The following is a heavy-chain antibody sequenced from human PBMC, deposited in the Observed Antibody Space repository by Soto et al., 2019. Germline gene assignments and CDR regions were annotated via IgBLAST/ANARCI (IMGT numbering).Heavy chain of an antibody. CDR2: INPSGGST. D-gene: IGHD2-2*01. CDR1: GYTFTSYY. J-gene: IGHJ6*02. V-gene: IGHV1-46*03. CDR3: AREIVVVPAAADRRNYYYYYGMDV. Sequence: GASVKVSCTASGYTFTSYYMHWVRQAPGQGLEWMGIINPSGGSTSYAQKFQGRVTMTRDTSTSTVYMELSSLRSEDTAVYYCAREIVVVPAAADRRNYYYYYGMDVWGQGTTVTVSS.